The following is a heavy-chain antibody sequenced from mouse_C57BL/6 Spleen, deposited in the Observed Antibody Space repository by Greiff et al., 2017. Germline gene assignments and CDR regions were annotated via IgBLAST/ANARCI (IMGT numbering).Heavy chain of an antibody. V-gene: IGHV5-17*01. D-gene: IGHD2-4*01. J-gene: IGHJ1*03. Sequence: EVQLVESGGGLVKPGGSLKLSCAASGFTFSDYGMHWVRQAPEKGLEWVAYISGGSSTIYYADTVKGRFTISRDNAKNTLFLQMTSLRSEDTAMYYCATLIYYDYDGGYFDVWGTGTTVTVSS. CDR2: ISGGSSTI. CDR1: GFTFSDYG. CDR3: ATLIYYDYDGGYFDV.